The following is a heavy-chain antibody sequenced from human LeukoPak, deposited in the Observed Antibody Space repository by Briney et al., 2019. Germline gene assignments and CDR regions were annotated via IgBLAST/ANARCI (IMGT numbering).Heavy chain of an antibody. V-gene: IGHV4-4*07. D-gene: IGHD6-13*01. Sequence: SETLSLTCTVSGGSISGFYWSWIRQPAGKGLEWTGRIYNSASTNYNPSLKSRVTMSVDTSKNQFSLKLISVTAADTAVYYCARDRSSSWTRDWFDPWGQGTLVTVSS. J-gene: IGHJ5*02. CDR2: IYNSAST. CDR1: GGSISGFY. CDR3: ARDRSSSWTRDWFDP.